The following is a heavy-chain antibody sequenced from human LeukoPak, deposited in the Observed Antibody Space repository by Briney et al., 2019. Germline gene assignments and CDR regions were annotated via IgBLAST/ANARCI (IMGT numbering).Heavy chain of an antibody. D-gene: IGHD3-10*01. CDR1: GDYISGSNNSATYY. V-gene: IGHV4-61*02. CDR3: ARGPPFGWFRPTYFDY. CDR2: IYTRGAT. J-gene: IGHJ4*02. Sequence: PSQTLSLACTVSGDYISGSNNSATYYWSWIRQPAGKRLEWLGRIYTRGATNYNPSLKSRLTISIDTSKNQFSLKLSSVTAADTAVYYCARGPPFGWFRPTYFDYWGQGTLVTVSS.